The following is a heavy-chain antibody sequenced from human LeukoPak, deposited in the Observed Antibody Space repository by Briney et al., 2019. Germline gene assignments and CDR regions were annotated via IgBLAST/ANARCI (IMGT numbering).Heavy chain of an antibody. CDR2: ISSSSSYI. CDR3: AKDLGVWAANYYYYGMDV. D-gene: IGHD3-10*01. V-gene: IGHV3-21*04. Sequence: GGSLRLSCAASGFTFSSYSMNWVRQAPGKGLEWVSSISSSSSYIYYADSVKGRFAISRDNSKNTLYLQMNSLRAEDTAVYYCAKDLGVWAANYYYYGMDVWGQGTTVTVSS. J-gene: IGHJ6*02. CDR1: GFTFSSYS.